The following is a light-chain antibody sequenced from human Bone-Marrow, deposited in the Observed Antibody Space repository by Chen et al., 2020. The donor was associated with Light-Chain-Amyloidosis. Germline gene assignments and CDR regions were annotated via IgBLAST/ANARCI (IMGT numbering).Light chain of an antibody. CDR2: DVS. V-gene: IGLV2-11*01. Sequence: QSALTQPRSVSGSPGQSVTLSFTGTSSDVGGYNYVSWYQQHPGKAPKLMIYDVSKRPSGVPDRFSGSKSGNTASLTISGLQAEDEADYYCCSYAGSYTWVFGGGTKLTVL. CDR3: CSYAGSYTWV. CDR1: SSDVGGYNY. J-gene: IGLJ3*02.